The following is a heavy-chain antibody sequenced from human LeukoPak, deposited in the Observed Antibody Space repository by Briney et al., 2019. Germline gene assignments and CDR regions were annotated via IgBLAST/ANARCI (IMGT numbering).Heavy chain of an antibody. D-gene: IGHD6-13*01. V-gene: IGHV4-59*01. CDR2: IYYSGST. CDR3: ARGSSSSYNWFDP. Sequence: SETLSLTCAVYGGSFSGYYWSWIRQPPGKGLEWIGYIYYSGSTNYNPSLKSRVTISVDTSKNQFSLKLSSVTAADTAIYHCARGSSSSYNWFDPWGQGTLVTVSS. CDR1: GGSFSGYY. J-gene: IGHJ5*02.